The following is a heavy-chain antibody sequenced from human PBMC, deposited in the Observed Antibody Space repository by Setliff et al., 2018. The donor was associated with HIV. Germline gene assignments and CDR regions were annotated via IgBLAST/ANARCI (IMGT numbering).Heavy chain of an antibody. J-gene: IGHJ4*02. V-gene: IGHV4-34*01. CDR3: ASRRAAMWHGLFVGFEN. D-gene: IGHD1-26*01. Sequence: SETLSLTCAVYGGSFSGSYWSWIRQPPGKGLEWIGEINHSGSTNSSPSLKSRVTISVDTSKNQFSLKLSSVTAADTAVYYCASRRAAMWHGLFVGFENWGQGTLVTVSS. CDR1: GGSFSGSY. CDR2: INHSGST.